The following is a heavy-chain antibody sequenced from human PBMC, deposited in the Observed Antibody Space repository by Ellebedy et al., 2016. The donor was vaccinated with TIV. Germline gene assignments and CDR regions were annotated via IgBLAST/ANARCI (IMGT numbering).Heavy chain of an antibody. CDR1: GFTFSNAW. CDR2: IKSKTDGGTT. D-gene: IGHD1-26*01. CDR3: TGRRWELPTYWDY. J-gene: IGHJ4*02. V-gene: IGHV3-15*01. Sequence: GESLKISCAASGFTFSNAWMSWVRQAPGKGLEWVGRIKSKTDGGTTDYAAPVKGRFTISRDDSKNTLYLQMNSLKTEDTAVYYCTGRRWELPTYWDYWGQGTLVTVSS.